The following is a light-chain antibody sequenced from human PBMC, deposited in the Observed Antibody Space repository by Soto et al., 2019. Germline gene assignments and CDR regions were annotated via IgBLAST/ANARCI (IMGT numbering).Light chain of an antibody. CDR2: EVS. J-gene: IGLJ3*02. CDR1: SRDVGGYNY. V-gene: IGLV2-14*01. Sequence: QSVLTQPASVSGSPGQSITISCTGTSRDVGGYNYVSWYQQHPGKAPKLMIYEVSNRPSGVSNRFSGSKSANTASLTISGLQAEYEADYYCYSYTSSNTPVFGGGTQLTVL. CDR3: YSYTSSNTPV.